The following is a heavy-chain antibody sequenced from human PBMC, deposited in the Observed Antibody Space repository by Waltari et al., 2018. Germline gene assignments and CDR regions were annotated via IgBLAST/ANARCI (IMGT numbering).Heavy chain of an antibody. CDR2: VSNRGDT. CDR1: GGPVTSDSDY. D-gene: IGHD1-1*01. V-gene: IGHV4-61*01. CDR3: ARGSDAYKTAY. Sequence: QVQLQESGPGLLKPSETLSLTGTVSGGPVTSDSDYWSWIRQPPGKGLEWIGYVSNRGDTNYKPSLRGRVTISLDTSRNQFSLKVSSVTAADTAMYYCARGSDAYKTAYWGQGTLVTVSS. J-gene: IGHJ4*02.